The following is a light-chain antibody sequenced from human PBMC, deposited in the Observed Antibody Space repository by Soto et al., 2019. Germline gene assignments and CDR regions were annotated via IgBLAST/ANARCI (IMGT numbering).Light chain of an antibody. V-gene: IGKV1-39*01. J-gene: IGKJ2*01. CDR1: QSISSY. Sequence: DIQMTQSPSSLSASVGDRATITCRASQSISSYLNWYQQKPGKVPKLLIYAASSLQSGVPARFSGSGSGTDFTLTISSLQPEDFATYYCQESFSKTLNTFGQGTKLEIK. CDR3: QESFSKTLNT. CDR2: AAS.